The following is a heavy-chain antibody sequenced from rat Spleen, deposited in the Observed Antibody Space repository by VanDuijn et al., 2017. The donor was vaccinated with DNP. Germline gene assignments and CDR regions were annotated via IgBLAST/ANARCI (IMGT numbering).Heavy chain of an antibody. CDR1: GFTLSDFY. V-gene: IGHV5-22*01. D-gene: IGHD1-11*01. J-gene: IGHJ2*01. CDR2: IRYAGDNK. Sequence: EVQLVESGGGLVQPGRSLKLSCAASGFTLSDFYMAWVRQTPQKGLEWVASIRYAGDNKEYGDSGKGRFTISRDNGKNTLYLQMDSLQSEDTATYYCARHPLYGGYMYFDSWGQGVMVTVSS. CDR3: ARHPLYGGYMYFDS.